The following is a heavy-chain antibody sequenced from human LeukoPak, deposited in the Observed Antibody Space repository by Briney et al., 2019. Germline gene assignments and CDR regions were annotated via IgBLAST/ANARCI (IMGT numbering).Heavy chain of an antibody. D-gene: IGHD3-10*01. CDR2: ISGSGGST. CDR3: AKSLYYYGSGSTFDY. J-gene: IGHJ4*02. V-gene: IGHV3-23*01. CDR1: GFTFSSYG. Sequence: GGSLRLSCAASGFTFSSYGMNWVRQAPGKGLEWVSAISGSGGSTYYADSVKGRFTISRDNSKNTLYLQMNSLRAEDTAVYYCAKSLYYYGSGSTFDYWGQGTLVTVSS.